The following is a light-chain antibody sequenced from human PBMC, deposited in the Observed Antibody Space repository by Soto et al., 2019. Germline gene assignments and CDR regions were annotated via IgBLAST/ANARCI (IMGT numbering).Light chain of an antibody. J-gene: IGKJ2*01. CDR3: QQYNNWPRT. V-gene: IGKV3-11*01. CDR2: DAS. CDR1: QSVSSY. Sequence: EIVLTQSPATLSLSPGERATLSCRASQSVSSYFAWYQQKPGQAPRLLIYDASNRATGIPARFSGSGSGTDFTLTINSLQSEDFAVYYCQQYNNWPRTFGQGTKLEIK.